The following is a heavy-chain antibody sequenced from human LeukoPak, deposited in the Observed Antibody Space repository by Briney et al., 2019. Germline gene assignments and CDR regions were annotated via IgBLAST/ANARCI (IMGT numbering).Heavy chain of an antibody. CDR1: GDSASSNSAA. CDR3: ARGAVGQHRSKGDAFDI. Sequence: SQTLSLTCAISGDSASSNSAAWNWIRQSPSRGLEWLGRTYYRSKWYNDYALSVKSRITINPDTSKNQFSLQLKSVTPVDTAVYYCARGAVGQHRSKGDAFDIWGQGTMVTVSS. J-gene: IGHJ3*02. CDR2: TYYRSKWYN. D-gene: IGHD5-18*01. V-gene: IGHV6-1*01.